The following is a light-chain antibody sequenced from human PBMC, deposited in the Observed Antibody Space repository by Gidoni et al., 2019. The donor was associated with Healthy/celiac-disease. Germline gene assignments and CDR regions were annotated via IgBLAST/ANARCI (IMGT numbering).Light chain of an antibody. V-gene: IGKV1-39*01. Sequence: DIQMTQSPSSLSASVGDRVTIPCRASQSISSYLHWYQQKPGKAPKLLIYAASSMQSGVQSRFSGSGYGTECTRTISSLQPEDVAKYYCQQSDSTAPLTFXXXTKVEIK. CDR2: AAS. J-gene: IGKJ4*01. CDR3: QQSDSTAPLT. CDR1: QSISSY.